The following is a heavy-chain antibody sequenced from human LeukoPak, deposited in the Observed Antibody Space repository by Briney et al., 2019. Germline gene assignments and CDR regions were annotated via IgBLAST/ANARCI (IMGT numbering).Heavy chain of an antibody. CDR1: GYTFTGYY. Sequence: ASVKVSCKASGYTFTGYYMHWVRQAPGQGLEWMGWINPNSGGTNYAQKFQGRVTMTRDTSISTAYMELSRLRSDDTAVYYCAREMSLTMVRGEDYYYYYMDVWGKGPTLTVSS. CDR3: AREMSLTMVRGEDYYYYYMDV. V-gene: IGHV1-2*02. CDR2: INPNSGGT. J-gene: IGHJ6*03. D-gene: IGHD3-10*01.